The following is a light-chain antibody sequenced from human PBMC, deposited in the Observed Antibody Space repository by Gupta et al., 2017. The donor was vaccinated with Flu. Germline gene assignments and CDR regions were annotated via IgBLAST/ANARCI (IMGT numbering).Light chain of an antibody. CDR3: QQYYSTPLT. Sequence: NCKSSQSVLYSSNNKNYLCWYQQKPGQPPKLLIYWASTRESGVPDLCSGSGSGTDFTLTISSLQAEDVAFYYCQQYYSTPLTFGGGTKVEIK. V-gene: IGKV4-1*01. CDR2: WAS. J-gene: IGKJ4*01. CDR1: QSVLYSSNNKNY.